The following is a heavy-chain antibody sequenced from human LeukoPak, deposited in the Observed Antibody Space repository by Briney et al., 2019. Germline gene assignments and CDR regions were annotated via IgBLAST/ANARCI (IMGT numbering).Heavy chain of an antibody. CDR1: GYSFTSYW. D-gene: IGHD2-15*01. CDR2: IDPSDSYT. J-gene: IGHJ5*02. V-gene: IGHV5-10-1*01. CDR3: ARHSGSRYCSGGSCYLFDP. Sequence: GESLRISCKGSGYSFTSYWISWVRQMPGKGLEWMGRIDPSDSYTNYSPSFQGHATISADKSISTAYLQWSCLKASDTAMYYCARHSGSRYCSGGSCYLFDPWGQGTLVTVSS.